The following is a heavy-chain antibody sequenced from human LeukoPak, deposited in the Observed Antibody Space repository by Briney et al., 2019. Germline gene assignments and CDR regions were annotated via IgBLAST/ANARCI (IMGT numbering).Heavy chain of an antibody. J-gene: IGHJ4*02. D-gene: IGHD4-23*01. V-gene: IGHV5-51*01. Sequence: GESLKISCKASGYSFTDYWIVWVRQMPGKGLECMGDIYPGDSNTRYTPSLDGQVTISADKSVSTTYLQCSSLQASDTAMYYCARPSSLYGGTSEDYWGQGTLVTVSS. CDR3: ARPSSLYGGTSEDY. CDR1: GYSFTDYW. CDR2: IYPGDSNT.